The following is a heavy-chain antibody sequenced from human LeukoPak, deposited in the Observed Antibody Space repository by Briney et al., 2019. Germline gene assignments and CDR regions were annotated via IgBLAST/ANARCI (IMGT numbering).Heavy chain of an antibody. CDR1: GYTFTGYY. D-gene: IGHD2/OR15-2a*01. Sequence: ASVKVSCKASGYTFTGYYMHWVRQAPGQGLEWMGRINPNSGGTNYAQKFQGRVTMTRDTSISTAYMELSRLRSDDTAVYYCARGSVSTFLFTPLIDYWGQGTLVTVSS. CDR2: INPNSGGT. CDR3: ARGSVSTFLFTPLIDY. V-gene: IGHV1-2*06. J-gene: IGHJ4*02.